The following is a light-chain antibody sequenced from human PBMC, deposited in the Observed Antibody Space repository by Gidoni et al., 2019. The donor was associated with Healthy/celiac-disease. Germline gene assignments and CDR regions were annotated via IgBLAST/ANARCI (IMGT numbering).Light chain of an antibody. Sequence: DIVMVHFPDSLAVSLGERATINCKSSQSVLYSSNNRNYLAWYQQKPGQPPKLLIYWASTRESGVPDRFSGSGSGTDFTLTISSLQAEDVAVYYCQQYYSTPRTFGQGTQVEIK. J-gene: IGKJ1*01. CDR3: QQYYSTPRT. CDR1: QSVLYSSNNRNY. V-gene: IGKV4-1*01. CDR2: WAS.